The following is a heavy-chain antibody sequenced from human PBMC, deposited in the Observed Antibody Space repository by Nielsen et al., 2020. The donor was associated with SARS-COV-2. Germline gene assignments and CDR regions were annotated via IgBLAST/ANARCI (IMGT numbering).Heavy chain of an antibody. CDR1: EFSFEKSA. CDR2: ISGQGAST. D-gene: IGHD2-15*01. CDR3: AKDTGSVAVSDNVFDI. Sequence: GESLKISCAVSEFSFEKSAMSWVRQAPGKGLEWVSTISGQGASTYYADSVKGRFTISRDNFNNTLDLQLNSLRAEDTAVYYCAKDTGSVAVSDNVFDIWGRGTMVTVSS. V-gene: IGHV3-23*01. J-gene: IGHJ3*02.